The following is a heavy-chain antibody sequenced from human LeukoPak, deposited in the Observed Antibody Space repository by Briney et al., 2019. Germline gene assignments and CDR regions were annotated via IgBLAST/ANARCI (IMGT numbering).Heavy chain of an antibody. CDR1: GLPFSNYW. D-gene: IGHD6-13*01. CDR2: IKQDGSKK. Sequence: GGSLRLSCVASGLPFSNYWMTWVRQAPGKGLEWVANIKQDGSKKSYVDSVKGRFTISRDNAKNSLYLQMNSLRAEDTAVYYCAKGQQLARLPDYWGQGTLVTVSS. V-gene: IGHV3-7*03. CDR3: AKGQQLARLPDY. J-gene: IGHJ4*02.